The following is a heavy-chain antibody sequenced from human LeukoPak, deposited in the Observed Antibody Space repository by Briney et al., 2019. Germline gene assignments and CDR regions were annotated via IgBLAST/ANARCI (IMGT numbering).Heavy chain of an antibody. CDR3: ARGLISYDFWSGYFDY. D-gene: IGHD3-3*01. CDR1: GGSLSSYY. Sequence: SETLSLTCTVSGGSLSSYYWSWIRQPPGKGLEWIGYIYYSGSTNYNPSLKSRVTISVDTSKNQFSLKLSSVTAADTAVYYCARGLISYDFWSGYFDYWGQGTLVTVSS. CDR2: IYYSGST. V-gene: IGHV4-59*01. J-gene: IGHJ4*02.